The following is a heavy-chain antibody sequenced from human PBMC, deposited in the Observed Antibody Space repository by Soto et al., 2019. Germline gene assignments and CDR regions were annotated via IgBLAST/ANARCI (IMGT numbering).Heavy chain of an antibody. CDR3: ARGTYYDFWSGYYTRFLFDP. J-gene: IGHJ5*02. CDR1: GYTFTSYA. CDR2: INASNGNT. V-gene: IGHV1-3*01. Sequence: ASVKVSCKASGYTFTSYAMHWVRQAPGQRLEWMGWINASNGNTKYSQKFQGRVTITRNTSASTAYMELSSLRSEDTAVYYCARGTYYDFWSGYYTRFLFDPWGQGTLVTVSS. D-gene: IGHD3-3*01.